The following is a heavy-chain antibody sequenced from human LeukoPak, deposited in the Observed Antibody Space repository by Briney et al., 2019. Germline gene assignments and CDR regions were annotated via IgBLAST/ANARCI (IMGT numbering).Heavy chain of an antibody. D-gene: IGHD2-21*02. CDR3: ARGRAYCGGDCYSAYYFDY. CDR2: IKQDGSEK. V-gene: IGHV3-7*01. CDR1: GFTFSSYW. J-gene: IGHJ4*02. Sequence: GGSLRLSCAASGFTFSSYWMSWVRQAPGKGLEWVANIKQDGSEKYYVDSVKGRFTISRDNAKNSLYLQMNSLRAEDTAVYYCARGRAYCGGDCYSAYYFDYWGQGTLVSVSS.